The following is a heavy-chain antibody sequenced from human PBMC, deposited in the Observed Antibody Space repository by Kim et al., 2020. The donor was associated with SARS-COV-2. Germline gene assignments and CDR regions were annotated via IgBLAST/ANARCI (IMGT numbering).Heavy chain of an antibody. CDR3: ATLGAVAGTDY. CDR1: GFTFSSYW. D-gene: IGHD6-19*01. CDR2: IISDGSST. J-gene: IGHJ4*02. V-gene: IGHV3-74*01. Sequence: GGSPRLSCAASGFTFSSYWMHWVRQAPGKGLVWVSRIISDGSSTSYADSVKGRFTISRDNAKNTLYLQMDSLRAEDTAVYYCATLGAVAGTDYWGQGTLVTVSS.